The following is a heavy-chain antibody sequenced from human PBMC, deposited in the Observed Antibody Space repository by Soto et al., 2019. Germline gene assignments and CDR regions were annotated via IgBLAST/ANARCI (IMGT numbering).Heavy chain of an antibody. CDR2: IWYDGTQK. J-gene: IGHJ4*02. CDR1: GFTFNTYS. Sequence: PGGSLRLSCEASGFTFNTYSMHWVRQPPGKGLEWLAAIWYDGTQKYYADSVKGRFIISRDNSKKTLYLEMNSLGAEDTAVYYCARAGGTTVTGLWHVDSGGQGTLVTVSS. V-gene: IGHV3-33*01. CDR3: ARAGGTTVTGLWHVDS. D-gene: IGHD4-17*01.